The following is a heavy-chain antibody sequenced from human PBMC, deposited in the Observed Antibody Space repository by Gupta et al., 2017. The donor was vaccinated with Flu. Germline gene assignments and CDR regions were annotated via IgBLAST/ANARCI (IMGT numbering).Heavy chain of an antibody. CDR2: ISSSSSYI. CDR1: GFTFSSYS. V-gene: IGHV3-21*01. Sequence: EVQLVESGGGLVKPGGSLRLSCAASGFTFSSYSMNWVRQAPGKGLEWVSSISSSSSYIYYADSVKGRFTISRDNAKNSLYLQMNSLRAEDTAVYYCARETVAYCGGDCSGYWGQGTLVTVSS. CDR3: ARETVAYCGGDCSGY. J-gene: IGHJ4*02. D-gene: IGHD2-21*01.